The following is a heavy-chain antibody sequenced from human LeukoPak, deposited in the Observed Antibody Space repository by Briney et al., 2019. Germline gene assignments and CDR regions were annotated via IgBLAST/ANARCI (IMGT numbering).Heavy chain of an antibody. V-gene: IGHV4-39*01. D-gene: IGHD4-17*01. CDR3: AASGMTTVTFFDY. CDR2: IYYSGST. Sequence: PSETLSLTCIVSGGSISSSTYYWGWIRQPPGKGLEWIGSIYYSGSTYYNPSLKSRVTISVDTSKSQFSLKLSSVTAADTAVYYCAASGMTTVTFFDYWGQGTLVTVSS. CDR1: GGSISSSTYY. J-gene: IGHJ4*02.